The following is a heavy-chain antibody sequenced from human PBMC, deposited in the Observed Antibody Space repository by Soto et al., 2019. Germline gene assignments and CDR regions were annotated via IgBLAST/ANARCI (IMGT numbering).Heavy chain of an antibody. V-gene: IGHV3-73*01. CDR2: IRNKANSYAT. J-gene: IGHJ4*02. CDR1: GFTFSGSS. D-gene: IGHD2-15*01. CDR3: ISHSPEDMIRT. Sequence: PGGSLRLSCAASGFTFSGSSVHWVRQASGKGLEWVGRIRNKANSYATAYAASVGGRFTISRDDSKNTAFLQINSLNTEDTAVYYCISHSPEDMIRTWGQGTLVTVSS.